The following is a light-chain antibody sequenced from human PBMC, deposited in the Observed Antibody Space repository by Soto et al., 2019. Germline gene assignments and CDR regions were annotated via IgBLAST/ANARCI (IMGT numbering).Light chain of an antibody. J-gene: IGLJ1*01. V-gene: IGLV2-14*01. CDR2: EVN. CDR3: SSYTRASIPYV. CDR1: SSDVGAYNY. Sequence: QSLLTQPASVSGSPGQSITISCTGTSSDVGAYNYVSWYQQYPGKAPKLIIYEVNNRPSGVSSRFFGSKSGNTASLTISGLQAADEADYYCSSYTRASIPYVFGTGTKVTVL.